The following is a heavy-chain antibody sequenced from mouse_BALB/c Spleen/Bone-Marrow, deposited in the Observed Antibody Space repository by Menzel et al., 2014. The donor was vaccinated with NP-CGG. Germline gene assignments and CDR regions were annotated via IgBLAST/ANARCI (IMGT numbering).Heavy chain of an antibody. CDR2: IDPATGNT. Sequence: EVQLQQSGAELVKPGASVKLSCTASGFNFKDTYMHWVKQRPEQGLEWIGRIDPATGNTKYDPKFQGKATITADTSSNTASLQLSSLTSEDTAVYYCARVQFLRSRGLDYWGQGTTLTVSS. CDR3: ARVQFLRSRGLDY. CDR1: GFNFKDTY. J-gene: IGHJ2*01. D-gene: IGHD1-1*01. V-gene: IGHV14-3*02.